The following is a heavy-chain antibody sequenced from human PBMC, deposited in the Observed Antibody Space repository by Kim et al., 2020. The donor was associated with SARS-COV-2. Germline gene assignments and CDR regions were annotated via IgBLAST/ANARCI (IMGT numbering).Heavy chain of an antibody. CDR3: ARVGVGSSSWYYFDY. V-gene: IGHV3-7*03. Sequence: VDSVKGRFTISRDNADNALFLQMERLRADDTAVYYCARVGVGSSSWYYFDYWGQGMLVTVSS. D-gene: IGHD3-3*01. J-gene: IGHJ4*02.